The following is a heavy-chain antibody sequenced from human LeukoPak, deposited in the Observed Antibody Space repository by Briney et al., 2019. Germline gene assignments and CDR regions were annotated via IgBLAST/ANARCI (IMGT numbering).Heavy chain of an antibody. CDR1: GFTFSSYS. CDR3: ARLSTMALDY. Sequence: GGSLGLSCAASGFTFSSYSMNWVRQAPGKGLEWVSSISSSSSYIYYADSVKGRFTISRDNAKNSLYLQMNSLRAEDTAVYYCARLSTMALDYWGQGTLVTVSS. V-gene: IGHV3-21*01. D-gene: IGHD3-10*01. CDR2: ISSSSSYI. J-gene: IGHJ4*02.